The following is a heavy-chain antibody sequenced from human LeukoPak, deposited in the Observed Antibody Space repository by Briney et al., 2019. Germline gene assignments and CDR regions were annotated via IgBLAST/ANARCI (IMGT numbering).Heavy chain of an antibody. D-gene: IGHD3-3*01. CDR3: ARGLSRITIFGVVTHRRYAFDI. J-gene: IGHJ3*02. CDR2: MNPNSGNT. V-gene: IGHV1-8*01. CDR1: GYTFTSYD. Sequence: ASVKVSCKASGYTFTSYDINWVRQATGQGLEWMGWMNPNSGNTGYAQKFQGRVTMTRNTSISTAYMELSSLRAEDTAVYYCARGLSRITIFGVVTHRRYAFDIWGQGTMVTVSS.